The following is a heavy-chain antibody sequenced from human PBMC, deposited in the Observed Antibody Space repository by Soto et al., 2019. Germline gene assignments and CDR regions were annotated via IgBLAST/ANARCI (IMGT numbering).Heavy chain of an antibody. CDR3: AREGDDYYGSGTFT. J-gene: IGHJ5*02. CDR2: ISAYNGNT. CDR1: GYTFTSYG. V-gene: IGHV1-18*01. Sequence: QVQLVQSGAEVKKPGASVKVSCKASGYTFTSYGISLVRQAPVQGLEWMGWISAYNGNTNYAHKLQGRVTMTPNTSTSPAYMELRSLRSDDTAVYYCAREGDDYYGSGTFTWGQGTLVTVSS. D-gene: IGHD3-10*01.